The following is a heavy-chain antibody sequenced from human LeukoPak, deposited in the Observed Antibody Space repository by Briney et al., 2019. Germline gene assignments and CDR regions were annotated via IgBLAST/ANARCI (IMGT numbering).Heavy chain of an antibody. CDR2: ISGCGGST. V-gene: IGHV3-23*01. J-gene: IGHJ6*03. CDR3: AKGSGYRYGYDYYYYMDV. CDR1: GFTFRSDA. Sequence: GGSLRLSCAASGFTFRSDAMSWVRQAPGKGLERVSAISGCGGSTYYADSVKGRFTISRDHSKNTLYLQMNSLRAEDTAVYYCAKGSGYRYGYDYYYYMDVWGKGTTVTVSS. D-gene: IGHD5-18*01.